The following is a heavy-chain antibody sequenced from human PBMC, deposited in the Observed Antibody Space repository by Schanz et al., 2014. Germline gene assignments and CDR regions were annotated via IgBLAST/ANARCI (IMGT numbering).Heavy chain of an antibody. J-gene: IGHJ4*02. V-gene: IGHV3-30*13. D-gene: IGHD6-19*01. Sequence: VQLVESGGGVVQPGRSLRLSCAASGITLSGYGLHWVRQAPGKGLEWVAQISHDGHRDFYADSVKGRFSISRENSKSILYLQMNSLRAEDTAVYYCAKAGSGWSTAGYYYWGQGTLVAVSS. CDR3: AKAGSGWSTAGYYY. CDR2: ISHDGHRD. CDR1: GITLSGYG.